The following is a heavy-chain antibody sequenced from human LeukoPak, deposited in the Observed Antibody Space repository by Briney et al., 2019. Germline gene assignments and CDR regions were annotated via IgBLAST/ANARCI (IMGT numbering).Heavy chain of an antibody. D-gene: IGHD1-26*01. CDR2: ISYDGSNK. Sequence: GGSLRLSCAASGFTFSSYGMHWVRQAPGKGLEWVAVISYDGSNKYYADSVKGRFTISRDNSKNTLYLQMNSLRAEDTAVYYRAKDLYGGATEAYGMDVWGQGTTVTVSS. V-gene: IGHV3-30*18. CDR3: AKDLYGGATEAYGMDV. J-gene: IGHJ6*02. CDR1: GFTFSSYG.